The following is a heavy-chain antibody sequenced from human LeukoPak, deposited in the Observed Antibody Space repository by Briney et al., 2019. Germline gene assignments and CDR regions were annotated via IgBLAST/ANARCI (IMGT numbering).Heavy chain of an antibody. CDR2: TYYRSKWYN. Sequence: SQTLSLTCAISGDSVSSNSAAWNWIRQSPSRGLEWLGRTYYRSKWYNDYAVSVKSRITIKPDTSKNQFSLQLNSVTPEDTAVYYCARGGCSSTSCYASNDAFDIWGQGTMVTVSS. CDR3: ARGGCSSTSCYASNDAFDI. J-gene: IGHJ3*02. CDR1: GDSVSSNSAA. D-gene: IGHD2-2*01. V-gene: IGHV6-1*01.